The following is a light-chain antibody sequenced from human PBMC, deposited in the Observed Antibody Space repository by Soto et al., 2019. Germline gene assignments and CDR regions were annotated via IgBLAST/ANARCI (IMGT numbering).Light chain of an antibody. J-gene: IGKJ1*01. CDR2: SGD. V-gene: IGKV3-15*01. CDR3: QQHYSWIRA. Sequence: VVTQSPDTLSLSPGETATLSCRASQSVSRSVAWYQHKPGQSPRLVVYSGDKRAPGIPPRFSGSVSGTDGTITISSLERDDGAMYDCQQHYSWIRAFGPGTKVDIK. CDR1: QSVSRS.